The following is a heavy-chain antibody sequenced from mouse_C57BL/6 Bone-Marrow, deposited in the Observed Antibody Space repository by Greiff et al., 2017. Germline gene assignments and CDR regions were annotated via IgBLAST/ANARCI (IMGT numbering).Heavy chain of an antibody. D-gene: IGHD2-4*01. CDR2: ISDGGSYT. V-gene: IGHV5-4*01. CDR3: ARELGLGDY. CDR1: GFTFSSYA. Sequence: EVMLVESGGGLVKPGGSLKLSCAASGFTFSSYAMSWVRQTPEKRLEWVATISDGGSYTYYPDNVKGRFTISRANAKNNLYLQMSHLKSEDTAMYYCARELGLGDYWGQGTTLTVSS. J-gene: IGHJ2*01.